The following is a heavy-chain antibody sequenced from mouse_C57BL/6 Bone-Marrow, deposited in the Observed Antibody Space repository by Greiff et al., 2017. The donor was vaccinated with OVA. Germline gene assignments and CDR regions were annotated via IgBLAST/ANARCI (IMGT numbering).Heavy chain of an antibody. D-gene: IGHD2-4*01. V-gene: IGHV2-6-1*01. Sequence: VMLVESGPGLVAPSQSLSITCTVSGFSLTSYGVHWVRQPPGKGLEWLVVIWSDGSTTYNSALKSRLSISKDNSKSQVFLKMNSLQTDDTAMYYCARHGYDYDGYYFDYWGQGTTLTVSS. CDR3: ARHGYDYDGYYFDY. J-gene: IGHJ2*01. CDR1: GFSLTSYG. CDR2: IWSDGST.